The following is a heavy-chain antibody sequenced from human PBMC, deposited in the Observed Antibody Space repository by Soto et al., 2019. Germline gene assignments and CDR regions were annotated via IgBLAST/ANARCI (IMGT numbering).Heavy chain of an antibody. Sequence: QVQLVQSGAEVKKPGASVKVSCKTSGYTFTSYDINWVRQATGTGLEWIGWMNPKSGNTGYAQSFKGRITMTWNTSISPAYMELSSLRSEDTAVYYCARGAGSLAPPWGQGTLVTVSS. CDR2: MNPKSGNT. CDR1: GYTFTSYD. J-gene: IGHJ5*02. D-gene: IGHD3-3*01. V-gene: IGHV1-8*01. CDR3: ARGAGSLAPP.